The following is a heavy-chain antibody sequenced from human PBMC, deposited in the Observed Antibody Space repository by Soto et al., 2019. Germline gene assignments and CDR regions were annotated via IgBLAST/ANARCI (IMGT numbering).Heavy chain of an antibody. J-gene: IGHJ6*02. D-gene: IGHD6-13*01. V-gene: IGHV4-59*01. CDR2: IYYSGST. CDR3: ARGEIAAAGTRAYYYYYGMDV. Sequence: PSETVSLTCTVSGGSISSYYWSWIRQPPGKGLEWIGYIYYSGSTNYNPSLKSRVTISVDTSKNQFSLKLSSVTAADTVVYYCARGEIAAAGTRAYYYYYGMDVWGQGTTVTVSS. CDR1: GGSISSYY.